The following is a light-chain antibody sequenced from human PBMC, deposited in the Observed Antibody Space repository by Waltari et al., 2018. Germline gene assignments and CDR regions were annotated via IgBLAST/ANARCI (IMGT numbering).Light chain of an antibody. CDR2: AAS. CDR3: LQHNSYPYS. J-gene: IGKJ2*03. Sequence: DIQMTQSPSSLSASVGDTVTITCRASQSISSYLNWFQQKPGKAPKLLIYAASSLESGVPSRFSGSGSGTEFTLTISSLQPEYFAAYYCLQHNSYPYSFGQGTKVEIK. CDR1: QSISSY. V-gene: IGKV1-17*01.